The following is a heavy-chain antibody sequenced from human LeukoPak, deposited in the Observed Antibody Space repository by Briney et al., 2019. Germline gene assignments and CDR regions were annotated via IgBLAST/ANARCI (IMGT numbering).Heavy chain of an antibody. J-gene: IGHJ4*02. CDR1: GFTFSSYA. CDR3: ANLAQAAFSY. Sequence: GGSLRLSCAASGFTFSSYAMSWVRQAPGKGLKWVSAISGSGGSTYYADSVRGRFTISRDNSKNTLYLQMNSLRAEDTAVYYCANLAQAAFSYWGQGTLVTVSS. V-gene: IGHV3-23*01. D-gene: IGHD2-15*01. CDR2: ISGSGGST.